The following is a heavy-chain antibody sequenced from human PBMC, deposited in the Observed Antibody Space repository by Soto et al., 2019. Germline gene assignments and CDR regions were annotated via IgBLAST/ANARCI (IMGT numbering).Heavy chain of an antibody. Sequence: EVQLVESGGGLVKPGGSLRLSCAASGFTFSSYSMNWVRQAPGKGLEWVSSISSSSSYIYYADSVKGRFTISRDNAKNSLYLQMNSLRAEDTGVYYCARGTNERELLFPGIDYWGQGTLVTVSS. D-gene: IGHD1-26*01. CDR2: ISSSSSYI. CDR1: GFTFSSYS. CDR3: ARGTNERELLFPGIDY. V-gene: IGHV3-21*01. J-gene: IGHJ4*02.